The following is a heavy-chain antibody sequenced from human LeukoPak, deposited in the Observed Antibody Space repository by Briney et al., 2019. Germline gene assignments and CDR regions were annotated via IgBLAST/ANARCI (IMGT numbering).Heavy chain of an antibody. CDR2: IIPIFGAA. V-gene: IGHV1-69*05. CDR1: GGTFSSYA. D-gene: IGHD3-22*01. J-gene: IGHJ3*02. Sequence: SVKVSCKASGGTFSSYAISWVRLAPGQGLEWMGRIIPIFGAANYAQRFQGRVSITTDESTSTAYMELSSLRSEDTAVYYCARGFYYDSSGYNYGGFDIWGQGTMVTVSS. CDR3: ARGFYYDSSGYNYGGFDI.